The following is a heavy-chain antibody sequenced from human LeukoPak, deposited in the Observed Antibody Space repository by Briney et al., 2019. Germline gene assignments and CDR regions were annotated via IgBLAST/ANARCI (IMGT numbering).Heavy chain of an antibody. Sequence: SVKVSCKASGGTFSSYAISWVRQAPGQGLEWMGGIIPIFGTANYAQKFQGRVTITADESTSTAYMELSSLRAEDTAVYYCARWNCSSTSCYSDYWGQGTLVTVSS. V-gene: IGHV1-69*13. CDR3: ARWNCSSTSCYSDY. D-gene: IGHD2-2*01. CDR1: GGTFSSYA. CDR2: IIPIFGTA. J-gene: IGHJ4*02.